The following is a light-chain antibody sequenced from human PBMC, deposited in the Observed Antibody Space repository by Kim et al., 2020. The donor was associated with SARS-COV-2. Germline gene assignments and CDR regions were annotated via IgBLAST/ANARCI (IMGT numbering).Light chain of an antibody. J-gene: IGLJ3*02. CDR3: AVWHDSLYGV. CDR2: SND. Sequence: GQRVTISCSGGRSNIGSKTRDWYQQLPGAAPKLLIYSNDQRPSGVPDRFSGSKSGTSASLAISGLQPEEEGDYYCAVWHDSLYGVFGGGTQLTVL. CDR1: RSNIGSKT. V-gene: IGLV1-44*01.